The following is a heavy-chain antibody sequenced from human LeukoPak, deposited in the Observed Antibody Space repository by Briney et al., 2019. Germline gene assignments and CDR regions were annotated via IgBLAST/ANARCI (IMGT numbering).Heavy chain of an antibody. CDR2: ISSSSSYI. CDR1: GFTFSSYS. D-gene: IGHD6-13*01. J-gene: IGHJ4*02. Sequence: GGSLRLSCAAFGFTFSSYSMNWVRQAPGKGLEWVSSISSSSSYIYYADSVKGRFTISRDNAKNSLYLQVNSLRAEDTAVYYCARGQQLVLPAAEFLDYWGQGTLVTVSS. CDR3: ARGQQLVLPAAEFLDY. V-gene: IGHV3-21*01.